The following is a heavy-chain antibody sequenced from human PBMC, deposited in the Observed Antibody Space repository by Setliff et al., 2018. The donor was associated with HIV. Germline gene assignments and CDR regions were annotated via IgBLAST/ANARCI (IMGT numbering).Heavy chain of an antibody. CDR1: GFTLSDYW. D-gene: IGHD6-13*01. Sequence: QPGGSLRLSCTASGFTLSDYWMHWVRRGPGRGLEWVSRIGRDGTVANYADSVKGRFTISRDNARNTLFLQMNSLGVEDTALYYCGRDVHDAAADNWGRGTLVTVSS. CDR3: GRDVHDAAADN. CDR2: IGRDGTVA. V-gene: IGHV3-74*01. J-gene: IGHJ4*02.